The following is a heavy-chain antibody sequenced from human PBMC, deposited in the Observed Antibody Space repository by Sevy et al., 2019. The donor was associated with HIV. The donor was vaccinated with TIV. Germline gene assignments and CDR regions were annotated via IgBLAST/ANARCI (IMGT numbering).Heavy chain of an antibody. CDR3: ARVQLAAAGTRLGDYFDY. CDR1: GYSISSGYY. CDR2: MYHSGST. D-gene: IGHD6-13*01. J-gene: IGHJ4*02. Sequence: SETLSLTCAVSGYSISSGYYWGWIRQPLGKGLEWIGCMYHSGSTYYNPSLKSRVTISVDTSKNQFSLKLSSVTAADTAVYYCARVQLAAAGTRLGDYFDYWGQGTLVTVSS. V-gene: IGHV4-38-2*01.